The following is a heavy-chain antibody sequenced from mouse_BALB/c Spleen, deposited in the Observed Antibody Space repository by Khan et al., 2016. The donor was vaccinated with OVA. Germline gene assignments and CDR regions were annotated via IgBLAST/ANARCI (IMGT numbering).Heavy chain of an antibody. Sequence: EVQLQESGGGLVQPGGSLKLSCAASGFDFSRYWMSWARQAPGKGLEWIGEINPDSSTINYTPSLKDKFIISRDNAKNTLYLQMSKVRSEDTALYYCGRLGYYGYFDVWGAGTTVTVSS. D-gene: IGHD2-2*01. CDR2: INPDSSTI. CDR1: GFDFSRYW. CDR3: GRLGYYGYFDV. V-gene: IGHV4-1*02. J-gene: IGHJ1*01.